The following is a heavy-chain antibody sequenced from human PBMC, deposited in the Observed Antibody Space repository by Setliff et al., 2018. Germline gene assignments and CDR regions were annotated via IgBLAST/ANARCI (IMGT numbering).Heavy chain of an antibody. V-gene: IGHV4-38-2*02. J-gene: IGHJ4*02. CDR1: GYSISSGYI. Sequence: PSETLSLTCTVSGYSISSGYIWGWIRQPPGKGLEWVGKIGHTGSINYNPSLKSRLTISRDTSKNQVSLKLNSVTATDTAVYYCARDLGHGGDSDYWGQGILVTVSS. CDR2: IGHTGSI. CDR3: ARDLGHGGDSDY. D-gene: IGHD2-21*02.